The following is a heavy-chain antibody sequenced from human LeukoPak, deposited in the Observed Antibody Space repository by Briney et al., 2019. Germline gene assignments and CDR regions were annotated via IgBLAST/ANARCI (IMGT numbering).Heavy chain of an antibody. D-gene: IGHD6-6*01. CDR2: IYYSGST. CDR3: ARSSSIAAPIDY. Sequence: PSETLSLTCTVSGGSITSYYCSWVRQPPGKGLEWIGYIYYSGSTNYNPSLKSRGTISLDTSKNQFSLKLSSVTPADTAVYYCARSSSIAAPIDYWGQGTLVTVS. J-gene: IGHJ4*02. V-gene: IGHV4-59*01. CDR1: GGSITSYY.